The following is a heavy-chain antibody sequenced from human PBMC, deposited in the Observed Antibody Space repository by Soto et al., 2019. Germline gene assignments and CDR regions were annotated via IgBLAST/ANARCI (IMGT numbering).Heavy chain of an antibody. CDR2: IIPIFGTA. Sequence: SVKVSCKASGGTFSSYAISWVRQAPGQGLEWMGGIIPIFGTANYAQKFQGRVTITADKSTSTAYMELSSLRSEDTAVYYCARDLRTGIAAAGVFDYWGQGTLVTVSS. D-gene: IGHD6-13*01. J-gene: IGHJ4*02. CDR3: ARDLRTGIAAAGVFDY. V-gene: IGHV1-69*06. CDR1: GGTFSSYA.